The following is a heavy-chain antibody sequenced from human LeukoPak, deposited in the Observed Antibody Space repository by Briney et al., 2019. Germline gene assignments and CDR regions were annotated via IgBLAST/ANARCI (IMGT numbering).Heavy chain of an antibody. J-gene: IGHJ4*02. V-gene: IGHV3-23*01. CDR2: ISGSGDNT. CDR3: AERSGYTTGWFFDF. D-gene: IGHD6-19*01. CDR1: GFNFSSHA. Sequence: GGSLKLSRSASGFNFSSHAMSWVRHAPGKGLEWVSSISGSGDNTYYAESVKGRFTISRDNSKNTLFLQMNSLRAEDTAVFYCAERSGYTTGWFFDFWGQGTLVTVSS.